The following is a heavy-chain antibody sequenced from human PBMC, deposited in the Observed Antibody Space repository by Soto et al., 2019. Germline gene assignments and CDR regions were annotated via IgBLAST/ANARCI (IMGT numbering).Heavy chain of an antibody. J-gene: IGHJ6*02. CDR2: IYHSGST. CDR1: GGSISSSNW. CDR3: ARVLGYCSSTSCDDYFYNYGLDV. V-gene: IGHV4-4*02. Sequence: QVQLQESGPGLVKPSGTLSLTCAVSGGSISSSNWWSWVRQPPGKGLEWIGEIYHSGSTNYNPSLKSRVTISVDKSKNHFSLKLNSVTAADTAVYYRARVLGYCSSTSCDDYFYNYGLDVWGQGTTVTVSS. D-gene: IGHD2-2*01.